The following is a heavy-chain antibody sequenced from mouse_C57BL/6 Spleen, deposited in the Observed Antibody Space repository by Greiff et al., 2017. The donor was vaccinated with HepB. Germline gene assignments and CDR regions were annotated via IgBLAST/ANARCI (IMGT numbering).Heavy chain of an antibody. V-gene: IGHV8-12*01. CDR1: GFSLSTSGMG. D-gene: IGHD2-4*01. J-gene: IGHJ4*01. CDR2: IYWDDDK. Sequence: VKLMESGPGILQSSQTLSLTCSFSGFSLSTSGMGVSWIRQPSGKGLEWLAHIYWDDDKSYNPPLKSRLTIPKDTSRNQVFLKITSVDTADTATYYCARRYDYDGDYYAMDYWGQGTSVTVSS. CDR3: ARRYDYDGDYYAMDY.